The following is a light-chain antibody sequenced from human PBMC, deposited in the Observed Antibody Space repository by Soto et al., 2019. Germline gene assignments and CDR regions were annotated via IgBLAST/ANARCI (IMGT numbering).Light chain of an antibody. V-gene: IGLV1-44*01. CDR1: SSNIGSNT. CDR3: VAWDDSLNGYVV. Sequence: QPVLTQSPSASGTPGQRVTISCSGSSSNIGSNTVNWYQQLPGTAPKLVIYSNNQRPSGVPDRFSGSKSGTSASLAISGLQSEDEADYYCVAWDDSLNGYVVFGGGTKVTVL. CDR2: SNN. J-gene: IGLJ2*01.